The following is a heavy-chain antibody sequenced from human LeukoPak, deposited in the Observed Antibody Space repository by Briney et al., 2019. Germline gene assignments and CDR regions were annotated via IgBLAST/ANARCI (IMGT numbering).Heavy chain of an antibody. J-gene: IGHJ4*02. V-gene: IGHV1-69*05. D-gene: IGHD3-10*01. Sequence: SVKVSCKASGGTFSSYAISWVRQAPGQGLEWMGRIIPIFGTANYAQKFQGRVTITTDESTSTAYMELSSLRSEDTAVYYCARVVYGSGSHGFDYWGQGTLVTVSS. CDR3: ARVVYGSGSHGFDY. CDR1: GGTFSSYA. CDR2: IIPIFGTA.